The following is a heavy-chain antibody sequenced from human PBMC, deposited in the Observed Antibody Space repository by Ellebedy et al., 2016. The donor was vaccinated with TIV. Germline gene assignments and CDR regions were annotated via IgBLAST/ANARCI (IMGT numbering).Heavy chain of an antibody. Sequence: GESLKISXTASGFTFSSFTMNWVRQAPGKGLEWVSSIVSGSTYIYYADSVKGRFTISRDNAKNSLYLQMNSLRGEDTAVYYCARSTHQLLSNFDCWGQGTLVTVSS. CDR1: GFTFSSFT. CDR2: IVSGSTYI. J-gene: IGHJ4*02. V-gene: IGHV3-21*01. D-gene: IGHD2-2*01. CDR3: ARSTHQLLSNFDC.